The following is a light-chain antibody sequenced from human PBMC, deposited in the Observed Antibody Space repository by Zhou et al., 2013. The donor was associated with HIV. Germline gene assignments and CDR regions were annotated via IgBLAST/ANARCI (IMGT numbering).Light chain of an antibody. CDR1: HNIRTS. Sequence: DIQMTQSPSSLSASVGDRVTITCRASHNIRTSLNWYQHKPGKAPRLLVYDAFNLQSGVPPRFSGAGSRTNFTLTINSLQPEDFATYYCHQTYITPLTFGGRDQG. CDR2: DAF. J-gene: IGKJ4*01. CDR3: HQTYITPLT. V-gene: IGKV1-39*01.